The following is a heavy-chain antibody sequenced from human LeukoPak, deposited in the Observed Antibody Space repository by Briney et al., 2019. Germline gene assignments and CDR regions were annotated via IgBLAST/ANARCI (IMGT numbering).Heavy chain of an antibody. CDR1: GYTFTGYY. CDR3: ARSCSKYQLPPGY. D-gene: IGHD2-2*01. V-gene: IGHV1-2*02. CDR2: INPNSGGT. Sequence: ASVKVSCKASGYTFTGYYMHWVRQAPGQGLEWMGWINPNSGGTNYAQKFQGRVTMIRDTSISTAYMEVSRLRSDDTAVYYCARSCSKYQLPPGYWGQGTLVTVSS. J-gene: IGHJ4*02.